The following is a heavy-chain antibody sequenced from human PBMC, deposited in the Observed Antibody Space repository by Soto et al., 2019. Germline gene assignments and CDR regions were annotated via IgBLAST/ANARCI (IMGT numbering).Heavy chain of an antibody. CDR3: AKDRATIYGVIWKYGMDV. CDR1: GFTFRSYA. D-gene: IGHD3-3*01. CDR2: ISESGGRT. V-gene: IGHV3-23*01. Sequence: EVQLLESGGGLVQPGGSLRLSCAASGFTFRSYAMAWVRQAPGKGLEWVSGISESGGRTNYAESVRGRFNISRDNSRNKLDLVMNNLRAEDTATYYCAKDRATIYGVIWKYGMDVWGQGTTVSVSS. J-gene: IGHJ6*02.